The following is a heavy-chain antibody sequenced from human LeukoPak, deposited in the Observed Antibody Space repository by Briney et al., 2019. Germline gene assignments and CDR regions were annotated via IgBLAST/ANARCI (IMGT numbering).Heavy chain of an antibody. CDR2: LSGSGNTV. CDR1: GFTFSSYA. CDR3: ARRYFDY. Sequence: GGSLRLSCAASGFTFSSYAMTWVRQAPGKGLEWVSALSGSGNTVYYANSVKGRFTISRDNAKNPLYLQMNSLRAEDTAVYYCARRYFDYWGQGTLVTVSS. J-gene: IGHJ4*02. V-gene: IGHV3-21*01.